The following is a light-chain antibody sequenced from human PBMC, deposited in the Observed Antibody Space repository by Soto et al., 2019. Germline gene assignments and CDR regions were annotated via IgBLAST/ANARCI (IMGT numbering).Light chain of an antibody. CDR2: DAS. V-gene: IGKV3-11*01. CDR1: QSVSSY. CDR3: QQRSNWPPGLT. J-gene: IGKJ4*01. Sequence: EIVLTQSPATLSLSPGERATLSCRASQSVSSYLAWYQQKPGQAPRLLIYDASNRATGIPARFSGSGSGTDFTLTISSLEPXXXXXXYCQQRSNWPPGLTFGGGTKVEIK.